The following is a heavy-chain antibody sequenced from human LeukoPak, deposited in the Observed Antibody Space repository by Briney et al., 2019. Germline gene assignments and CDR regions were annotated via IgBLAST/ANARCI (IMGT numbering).Heavy chain of an antibody. CDR1: GFSVSSYV. J-gene: IGHJ4*02. CDR3: AKGGLRSNFDY. CDR2: ISGSGGST. V-gene: IGHV3-23*01. Sequence: GGSLRLSCAASGFSVSSYVMSWVRQAPGKGLERVSGISGSGGSTNYADSVKGRFTISRDNSKNTLHLQMNSLRAEDTAVYYCAKGGLRSNFDYWGQGTLVTVSS. D-gene: IGHD4-17*01.